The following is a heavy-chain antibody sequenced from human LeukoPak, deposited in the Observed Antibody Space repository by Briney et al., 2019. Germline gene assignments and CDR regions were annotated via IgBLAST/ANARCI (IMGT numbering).Heavy chain of an antibody. CDR2: ISSSSSYI. V-gene: IGHV3-21*01. CDR3: ARVSSPSYYYYYMDV. J-gene: IGHJ6*03. CDR1: GFTFSSYS. Sequence: KTGGSLRLSCAASGFTFSSYSMNSVRQAPGKGLEWVSSISSSSSYIYYAPSVKGRFTISRDNANNSLYLQMNTLRAEDTAVYYCARVSSPSYYYYYMDVWGKGTTVTVSS.